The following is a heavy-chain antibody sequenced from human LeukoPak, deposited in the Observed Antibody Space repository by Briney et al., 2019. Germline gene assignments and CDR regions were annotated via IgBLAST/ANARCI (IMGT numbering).Heavy chain of an antibody. V-gene: IGHV4-39*07. CDR3: ARSPYDYVWGSYRLKTDYFDY. J-gene: IGHJ4*02. D-gene: IGHD3-16*02. CDR1: GGSISNSSYY. CDR2: IYYSGST. Sequence: SETLSLTCTVSGGSISNSSYYWGWIRQPPGKGLEWIGSIYYSGSTYYNPSLKSRVTISVDTSKNQYSLKLSSVTAADTAVYYCARSPYDYVWGSYRLKTDYFDYWGQGTLVTVSS.